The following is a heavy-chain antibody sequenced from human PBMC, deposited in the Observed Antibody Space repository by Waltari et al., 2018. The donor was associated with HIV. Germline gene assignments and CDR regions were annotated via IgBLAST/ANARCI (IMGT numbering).Heavy chain of an antibody. V-gene: IGHV1-18*01. D-gene: IGHD3-16*01. CDR1: GYIFTNHG. CDR3: ARGGHYSDY. J-gene: IGHJ4*02. CDR2: ISAYNGDT. Sequence: QILLVQSGGEMKNPGASVKVSCKTSGYIFTNHGITWVRQAPGQGLEWMGWISAYNGDTIYAQHFQGRVTMTTDMSTSTAYMELRSLRSDDTAIYYCARGGHYSDYWGQGSLVTVSS.